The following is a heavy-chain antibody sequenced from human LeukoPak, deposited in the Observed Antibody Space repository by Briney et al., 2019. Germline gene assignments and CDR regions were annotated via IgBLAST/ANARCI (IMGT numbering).Heavy chain of an antibody. V-gene: IGHV1-3*01. CDR3: ASSTHYDFWSGYSQADYGMDV. CDR2: INAGNGNT. J-gene: IGHJ6*02. Sequence: GASVKVSCKASGYTFTSYAVHWVRQAPGQRLEWMGWINAGNGNTKYSQKFQGRVTITRDTSASTAYMELSSLRSEDTAAYYCASSTHYDFWSGYSQADYGMDVWGQGTTVTVSS. CDR1: GYTFTSYA. D-gene: IGHD3-3*01.